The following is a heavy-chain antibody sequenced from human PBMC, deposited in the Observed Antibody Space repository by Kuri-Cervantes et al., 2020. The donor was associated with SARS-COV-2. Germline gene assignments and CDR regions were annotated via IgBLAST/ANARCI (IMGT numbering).Heavy chain of an antibody. CDR1: GFTFSSYG. V-gene: IGHV3-30*03. D-gene: IGHD6-13*01. J-gene: IGHJ6*02. CDR2: ISYDGSNK. CDR3: ARDENYSSSWYADYYYYYGMDV. Sequence: GESLKISCAASGFTFSSYGMHWVRQAPGKGLEWVAVISYDGSNKYYADSVKGRFTISRDNSKNTLYLQMNSLRAEDTAVYYCARDENYSSSWYADYYYYYGMDVWGQGTTVTVSS.